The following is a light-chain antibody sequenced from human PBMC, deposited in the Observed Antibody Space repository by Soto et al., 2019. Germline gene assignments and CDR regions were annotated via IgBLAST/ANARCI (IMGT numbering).Light chain of an antibody. J-gene: IGKJ4*01. Sequence: DIRMTQSPSSLSASVGDTVTITCRASQSISSHLNWYQQKPGKAPKLLIYAASSLQSGVPSRFSGSGSGTEFTLTISSLQPDDFATYFCQQYISYPLTFGGGTKVDIK. CDR3: QQYISYPLT. CDR2: AAS. CDR1: QSISSH. V-gene: IGKV1-17*01.